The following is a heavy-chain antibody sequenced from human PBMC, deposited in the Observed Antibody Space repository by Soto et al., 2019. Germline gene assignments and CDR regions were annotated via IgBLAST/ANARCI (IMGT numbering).Heavy chain of an antibody. CDR2: LSPDGGVT. V-gene: IGHV3-74*03. CDR3: ARDGRGEAVARYYYYYYGMDV. D-gene: IGHD6-19*01. Sequence: GGSLRLSCAASGFTFSSFWMNWVRQVPGKGLVWVSRLSPDGGVTKYADFVKGRFTISRDNAKNSLDLQMNSLRDEDTAVYYCARDGRGEAVARYYYYYYGMDVWGQGTTVTVSS. CDR1: GFTFSSFW. J-gene: IGHJ6*02.